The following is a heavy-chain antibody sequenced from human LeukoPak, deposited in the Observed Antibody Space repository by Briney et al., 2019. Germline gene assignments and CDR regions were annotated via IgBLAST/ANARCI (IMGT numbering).Heavy chain of an antibody. CDR2: IYYSGST. CDR1: GGSINSHY. Sequence: PSETLSLTCTVSGGSINSHYWSWIRQPPGKGLEWIGYIYYSGSTKYNPSLKSRVTISVDTSTNQFSLRLNSVTAADTAVYYCARFDQQLVEGAIAYYDYYYMDLWGKGTTVTVSS. D-gene: IGHD6-13*01. V-gene: IGHV4-59*11. CDR3: ARFDQQLVEGAIAYYDYYYMDL. J-gene: IGHJ6*03.